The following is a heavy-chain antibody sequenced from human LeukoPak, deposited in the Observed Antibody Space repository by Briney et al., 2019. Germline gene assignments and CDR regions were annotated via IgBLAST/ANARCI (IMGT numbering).Heavy chain of an antibody. V-gene: IGHV1-18*01. CDR3: ARRLGARALYYYYMDV. Sequence: ASVKVSCKASGYTFTSYGISWVRQAPGQGLEWMGWINAYNGNTNYAQKLQGRVTMTTDTSTSTAYMELRSLRSDDTAVYYCARRLGARALYYYYMDVWGKGTSVTVSS. D-gene: IGHD4/OR15-4a*01. CDR1: GYTFTSYG. CDR2: INAYNGNT. J-gene: IGHJ6*03.